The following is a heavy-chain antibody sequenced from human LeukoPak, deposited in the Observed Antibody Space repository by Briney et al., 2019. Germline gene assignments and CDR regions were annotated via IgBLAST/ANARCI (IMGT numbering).Heavy chain of an antibody. V-gene: IGHV4-30-2*01. J-gene: IGHJ5*02. Sequence: SQTLSLTCAVSGGSISSGGYSWSWIRQPPGKGLEWIGYIYHSGSTYYNPSLKSRVTISVDRSKNQFSLKLSSVTAADTVVYYCARVPGIAAAGSWWFDPWGQGTLVTVSS. D-gene: IGHD6-13*01. CDR1: GGSISSGGYS. CDR2: IYHSGST. CDR3: ARVPGIAAAGSWWFDP.